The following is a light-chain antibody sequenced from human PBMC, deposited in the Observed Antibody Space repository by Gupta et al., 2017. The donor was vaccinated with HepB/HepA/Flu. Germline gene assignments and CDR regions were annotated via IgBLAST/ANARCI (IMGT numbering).Light chain of an antibody. Sequence: SYELTQPPSVSVSPGQTASITCSGDKLGNKYVCWYQRKPGRSPVLVIDQDNKRPSGIPERFSGSNSRNTATLTISGTQAMDEADYYCQAWDSSTLFGGGTKLTVL. V-gene: IGLV3-1*01. CDR2: QDN. CDR1: KLGNKY. J-gene: IGLJ2*01. CDR3: QAWDSSTL.